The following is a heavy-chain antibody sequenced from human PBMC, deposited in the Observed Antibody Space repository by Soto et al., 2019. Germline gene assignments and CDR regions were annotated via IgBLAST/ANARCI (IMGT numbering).Heavy chain of an antibody. CDR3: ARENGYGDSYDIVDAFDI. V-gene: IGHV4-4*02. D-gene: IGHD4-17*01. CDR1: GGSISSSNW. J-gene: IGHJ3*02. Sequence: QVQLQELGPGLVKPSGTLSLTCAVSGGSISSSNWWSWVRQPPGKGLEWIGEIYHSGSTNYNPSLKSRVTISVDKSKNQFSLKLSSVTAADTAVYYCARENGYGDSYDIVDAFDIWGQGTMVTVSS. CDR2: IYHSGST.